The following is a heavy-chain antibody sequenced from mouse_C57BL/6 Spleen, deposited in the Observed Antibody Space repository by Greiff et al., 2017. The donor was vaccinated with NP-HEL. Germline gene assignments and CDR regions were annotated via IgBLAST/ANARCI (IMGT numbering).Heavy chain of an antibody. CDR3: AKARGYYDYDGYFDG. V-gene: IGHV3-6*01. CDR2: ISYDGSN. J-gene: IGHJ1*03. Sequence: EVKLVESGPGLVKPSQSLSLTCSVPGYSITSGYYWNWIRQFPGNKLEWMGYISYDGSNNYNPSLQNRISITRDTSKSQFFMKLNPVTTEDTATYYCAKARGYYDYDGYFDGWGTKTTVTVSS. D-gene: IGHD2-4*01. CDR1: GYSITSGYY.